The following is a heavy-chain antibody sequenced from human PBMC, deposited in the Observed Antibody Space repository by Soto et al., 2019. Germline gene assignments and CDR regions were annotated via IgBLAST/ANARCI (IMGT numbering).Heavy chain of an antibody. CDR3: AGQKNHSSGRSAY. CDR2: IYYSGST. D-gene: IGHD3-22*01. Sequence: SETLSLTCTVSGGSISSSSYYWGWIRQPPGKRLEWIGSIYYSGSTYYNPSLKSRVTISVDTSKNQFSLKLSSVTAADTAVYYCAGQKNHSSGRSAYWGQGTLVTVSS. CDR1: GGSISSSSYY. V-gene: IGHV4-39*01. J-gene: IGHJ4*02.